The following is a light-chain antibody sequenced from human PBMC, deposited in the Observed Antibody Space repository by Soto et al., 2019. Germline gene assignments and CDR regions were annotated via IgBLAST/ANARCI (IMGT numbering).Light chain of an antibody. CDR2: GAS. Sequence: LTLSPGTLSLPPGESATLSCRASQSVSSSYLAWYQQKPGQAPRLLIYGASSRATGIPDRFSGSGSGTDFTLTISRLEPEDFAVYYCQHYGCSPWTFGQGTKVDIK. J-gene: IGKJ1*01. CDR3: QHYGCSPWT. CDR1: QSVSSSY. V-gene: IGKV3-20*01.